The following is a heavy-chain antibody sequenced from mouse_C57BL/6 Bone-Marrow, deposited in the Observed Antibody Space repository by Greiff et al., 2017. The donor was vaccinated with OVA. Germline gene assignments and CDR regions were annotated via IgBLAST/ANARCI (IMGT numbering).Heavy chain of an antibody. D-gene: IGHD2-5*01. Sequence: EVKLQESGPGLVKPSQSLSLTCSVTGYSITSGYYWNWIRQFPGNKLEWMGYISYDGSNNYNPSLKNRISITRDTSKNQFFLKLNSVTTEDTATYYCARGVYYSTYWGQGTLVTDSA. CDR3: ARGVYYSTY. V-gene: IGHV3-6*01. J-gene: IGHJ3*01. CDR2: ISYDGSN. CDR1: GYSITSGYY.